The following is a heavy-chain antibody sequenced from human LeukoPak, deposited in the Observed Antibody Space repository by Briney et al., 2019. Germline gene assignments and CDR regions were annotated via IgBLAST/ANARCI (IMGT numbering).Heavy chain of an antibody. D-gene: IGHD3-3*01. V-gene: IGHV3-66*04. J-gene: IGHJ4*02. CDR1: GLTFSTYT. CDR3: ARHGVVLDY. Sequence: GGSLRLSCAASGLTFSTYTMYWVRQAPGKGLEWVSVIYSGGSTYYADSVKGRFTISRDNSKNTLYLQMNSLRAEDTAVYYCARHGVVLDYWGQGTLVTVSS. CDR2: IYSGGST.